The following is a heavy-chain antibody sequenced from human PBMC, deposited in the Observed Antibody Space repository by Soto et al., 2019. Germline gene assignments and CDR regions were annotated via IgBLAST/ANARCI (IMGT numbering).Heavy chain of an antibody. CDR1: GFTVSSNY. CDR3: GAGGITIFGMPTFWTC. Sequence: GGSLRLSCAASGFTVSSNYMSWVRQAPGKGLEWVSVIYRDGSTYYADSVKGRFSISRDNSKNTRYLQMNSLRAETTPVYYCGAGGITIFGMPTFWTCWGKGTLVTVSS. J-gene: IGHJ4*02. CDR2: IYRDGST. D-gene: IGHD3-3*01. V-gene: IGHV3-53*01.